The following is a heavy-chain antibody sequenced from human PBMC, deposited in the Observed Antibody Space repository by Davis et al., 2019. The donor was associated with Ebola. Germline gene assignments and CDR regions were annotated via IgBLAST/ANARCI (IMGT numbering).Heavy chain of an antibody. CDR3: ARHKAYYYYYYGMDV. Sequence: GESLKISCTGSGYSFTSYWIAWVRQMPGKGLEWMGIIYPSDSDTRYSPSFQGQVTISADKSISTAYLQWSSLKASDTAMYYCARHKAYYYYYYGMDVWGKGTTVTVSS. CDR1: GYSFTSYW. V-gene: IGHV5-51*01. CDR2: IYPSDSDT. J-gene: IGHJ6*04.